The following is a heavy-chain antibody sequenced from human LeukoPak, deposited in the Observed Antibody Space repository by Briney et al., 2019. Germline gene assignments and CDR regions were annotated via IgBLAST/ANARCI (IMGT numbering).Heavy chain of an antibody. Sequence: SETLSLTCTVSGDSLNTYYWTWIRQTPGKELEWIGFVASSGTSNYNPSLKSRVSISIDTSKNQFSLALTSVTPADTAVYYCARVVRGVVTSNWFDHWGQGTLVSVSS. J-gene: IGHJ5*02. D-gene: IGHD2-21*02. V-gene: IGHV4-59*01. CDR1: GDSLNTYY. CDR3: ARVVRGVVTSNWFDH. CDR2: VASSGTS.